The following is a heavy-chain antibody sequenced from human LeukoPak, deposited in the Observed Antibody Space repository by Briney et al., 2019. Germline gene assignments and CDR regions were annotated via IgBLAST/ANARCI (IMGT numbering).Heavy chain of an antibody. CDR3: ARESVAGNIFDY. V-gene: IGHV4-34*01. J-gene: IGHJ4*02. CDR1: GGSFSGYY. CDR2: INHSGST. D-gene: IGHD6-19*01. Sequence: PSETLSLTCAVYGGSFSGYYWSWIRQPPGKGLEWIGEINHSGSTNYNPSLKSRVTISVDTSKNQFSLKLSSVTAADTAVYYCARESVAGNIFDYWGQGTLVTVSS.